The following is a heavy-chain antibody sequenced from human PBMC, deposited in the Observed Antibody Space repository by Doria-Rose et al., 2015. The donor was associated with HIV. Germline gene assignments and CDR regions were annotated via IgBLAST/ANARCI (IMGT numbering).Heavy chain of an antibody. CDR1: GVSLSSPGMD. V-gene: IGHV2-26*01. CDR2: IFSDDER. Sequence: QESGPVLVKPTKTLTLTCTVSGVSLSSPGMDVSWIRQPPGRALEWLANIFSDDERSYKTSLKSRLTISRGTSKSQVVLTMTDMDPVDTATYYCARIKSSRWYHKYYFDFWGQGTLVIVSA. D-gene: IGHD6-13*01. J-gene: IGHJ4*02. CDR3: ARIKSSRWYHKYYFDF.